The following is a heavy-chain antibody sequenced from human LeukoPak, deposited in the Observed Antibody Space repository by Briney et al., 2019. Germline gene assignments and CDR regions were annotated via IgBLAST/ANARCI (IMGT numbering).Heavy chain of an antibody. CDR2: IYYGGKT. V-gene: IGHV4-39*01. CDR1: GGSISSTIYY. CDR3: ARHLGGSGSSDAFDI. D-gene: IGHD3-3*01. J-gene: IGHJ3*02. Sequence: PSETLSLTCTVSGGSISSTIYYCAWIRQPPGKGLEWIGSIYYGGKTYYNPSLKSRVTTSVDTSKNQFSLKLSSVTAADTAVYYCARHLGGSGSSDAFDIWGQGTMVTASS.